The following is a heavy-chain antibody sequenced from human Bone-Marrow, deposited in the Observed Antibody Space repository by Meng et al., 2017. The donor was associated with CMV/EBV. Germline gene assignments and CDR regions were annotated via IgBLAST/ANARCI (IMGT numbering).Heavy chain of an antibody. CDR2: IRYDGSNK. CDR1: GFTFSSYG. D-gene: IGHD2-15*01. CDR3: AKGSDCSGGSCYYYGMDV. V-gene: IGHV3-30*02. J-gene: IGHJ6*01. Sequence: GESLKISCAASGFTFSSYGMHWVRQAPGKGLEWVAFIRYDGSNKYYADSVKGRFTISRDNSKNTLYLQMNSLRAEDTAVYYCAKGSDCSGGSCYYYGMDVWGQGNTVTVSS.